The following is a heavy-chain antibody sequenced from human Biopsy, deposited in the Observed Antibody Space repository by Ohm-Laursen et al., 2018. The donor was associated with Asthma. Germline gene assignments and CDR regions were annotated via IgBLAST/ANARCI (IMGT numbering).Heavy chain of an antibody. CDR1: GYSFTDLS. CDR2: HDHEEGGT. Sequence: GASVKVSCKISGYSFTDLSMHWVRQAPGQGLEWMGGHDHEEGGTVNAWRFQGRVTMTEDTSTDTAYMELSSLSSDDTAVYYCASDFPKDYVRYNFQFWGQGTLVTVSS. CDR3: ASDFPKDYVRYNFQF. V-gene: IGHV1-24*01. J-gene: IGHJ4*02. D-gene: IGHD4-17*01.